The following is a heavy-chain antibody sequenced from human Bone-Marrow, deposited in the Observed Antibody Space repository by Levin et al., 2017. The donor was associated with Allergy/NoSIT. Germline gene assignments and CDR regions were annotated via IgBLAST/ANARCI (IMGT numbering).Heavy chain of an antibody. CDR1: GDSISSGGYY. Sequence: ASETLSLTCTVSGDSISSGGYYWSWIRQHPGKGLEWIGYIHHSGPTNSNPSLKSRVTISVDTSKNQFSLQLRSVTAADTAIYYCARDGSSFQGWFDPWGQGTLVTVSS. V-gene: IGHV4-31*03. D-gene: IGHD3-10*01. CDR3: ARDGSSFQGWFDP. J-gene: IGHJ5*02. CDR2: IHHSGPT.